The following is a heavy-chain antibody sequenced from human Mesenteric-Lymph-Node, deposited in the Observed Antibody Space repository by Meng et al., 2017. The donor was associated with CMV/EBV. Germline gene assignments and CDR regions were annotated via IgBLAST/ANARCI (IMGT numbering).Heavy chain of an antibody. CDR3: ARDPYSDTWYGNYYGMDV. V-gene: IGHV1-2*02. CDR1: GYTFTGYH. CDR2: INSKNGDT. Sequence: ASVKVSCKASGYTFTGYHMHWVRQAPGQGLEWMGWINSKNGDTNYAQKFQGRVNVTRDTSISTAYMELSSLTSDDTAVYYCARDPYSDTWYGNYYGMDVWGQGTTVTVSS. D-gene: IGHD6-13*01. J-gene: IGHJ6*02.